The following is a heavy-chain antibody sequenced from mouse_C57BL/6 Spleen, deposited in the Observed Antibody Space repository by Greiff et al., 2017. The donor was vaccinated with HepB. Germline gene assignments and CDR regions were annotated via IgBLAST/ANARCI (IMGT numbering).Heavy chain of an antibody. CDR2: IWRGGST. J-gene: IGHJ4*01. CDR1: GFSLTSYG. V-gene: IGHV2-5*01. CDR3: DNNPICEGYPYAMDY. Sequence: QVQLQQSGPGLVQPSQSLSITCTVSGFSLTSYGVHWVRQSPGKGLEWLGVIWRGGSTDYNAAFMSRLSITKDNAKSQVFSKMNSLQADDTAIYYCDNNPICEGYPYAMDYWGQGTSVTVSS. D-gene: IGHD2-3*01.